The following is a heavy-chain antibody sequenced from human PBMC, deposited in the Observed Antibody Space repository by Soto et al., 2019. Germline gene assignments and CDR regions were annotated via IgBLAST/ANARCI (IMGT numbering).Heavy chain of an antibody. J-gene: IGHJ4*02. Sequence: QVQLVESGGGVVQPGGSLRLSCAASGFTFSNFVMHWVRQAPGKGLEWVAATSYDGKDKDHADSVKGRFTISRDNSKNTLYLQMNSLRHEDTAVYFCARQRAIAATGIFHYRGQGTQVTVSS. CDR2: TSYDGKDK. CDR1: GFTFSNFV. D-gene: IGHD6-13*01. V-gene: IGHV3-30*04. CDR3: ARQRAIAATGIFHY.